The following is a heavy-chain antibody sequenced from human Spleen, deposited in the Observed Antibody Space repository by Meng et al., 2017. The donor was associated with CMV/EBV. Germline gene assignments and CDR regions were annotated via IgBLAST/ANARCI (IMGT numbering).Heavy chain of an antibody. D-gene: IGHD1-1*01. CDR2: ISHSGRT. Sequence: VQLQESGAGLLKPSETLSLTSAVYVESLTDYIWSWIRQSPEKGLEWIGDISHSGRTNYNPSLMSRVTISVDTSSNQFFLKVTSVTAADTAVYYCARGRTDFDSWGQGTLVTFSS. V-gene: IGHV4-34*01. CDR3: ARGRTDFDS. J-gene: IGHJ4*02. CDR1: VESLTDYI.